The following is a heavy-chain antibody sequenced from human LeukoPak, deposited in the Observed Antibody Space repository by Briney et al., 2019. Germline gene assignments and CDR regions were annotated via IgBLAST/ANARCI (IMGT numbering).Heavy chain of an antibody. CDR2: IIPILGIA. V-gene: IGHV1-69*04. CDR3: ARTPSVYCSGGNCYPGHFDY. J-gene: IGHJ4*02. CDR1: GGTFSSYA. Sequence: SVKVSCKASGGTFSSYAISWVRQAPGQGLEWMGRIIPILGIANYAQKFQGRVTITADESTSTAYMELSSLRSEDTAVYYCARTPSVYCSGGNCYPGHFDYWGQGTLVTVSS. D-gene: IGHD2-15*01.